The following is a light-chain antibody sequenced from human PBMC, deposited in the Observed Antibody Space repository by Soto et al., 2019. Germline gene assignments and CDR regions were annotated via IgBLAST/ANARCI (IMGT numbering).Light chain of an antibody. J-gene: IGKJ1*01. CDR3: QQYSDSSGA. Sequence: DIQVTQSPSTLSASVGDRVTLTCGASQSIGTWLAWYQQQPGKAPKLLIFDASTLESGVPSRFSGSGSGTDFTLTISSLQPDDFATYYCQQYSDSSGACGQGTRVEIK. CDR2: DAS. V-gene: IGKV1-5*01. CDR1: QSIGTW.